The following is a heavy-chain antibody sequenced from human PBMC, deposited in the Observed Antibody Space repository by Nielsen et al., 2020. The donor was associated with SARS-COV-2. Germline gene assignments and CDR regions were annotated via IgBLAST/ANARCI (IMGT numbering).Heavy chain of an antibody. J-gene: IGHJ4*02. V-gene: IGHV3-30*18. CDR3: VKDWTAIVVVPSGGVDY. CDR2: ISYDGSNK. D-gene: IGHD2-15*01. Sequence: SLRLSCAASGFTFSTYGMHWVRQAPGKGLEWVAAISYDGSNKYYVDSVKGRFTISRDNSKNTLYLQMSSLREEDTAVYYCVKDWTAIVVVPSGGVDYWGQGTRVTVAS. CDR1: GFTFSTYG.